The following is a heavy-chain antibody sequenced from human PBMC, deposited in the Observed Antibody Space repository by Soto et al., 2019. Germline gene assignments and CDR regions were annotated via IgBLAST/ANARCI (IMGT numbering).Heavy chain of an antibody. CDR3: ARHTRNQFDP. CDR2: IYYSERTSYNSGST. Sequence: QLQLQESGPGLVKPSETLSLTCTVSGDSMTSSSYYWGWIRQHPGKGLEWIGSIYYSERTSYNSGSTYYSPSLKSRVTISGDTSKSQFSLKLSSVTAADTAVYYCARHTRNQFDPWGQGTLVTVSS. V-gene: IGHV4-39*01. CDR1: GDSMTSSSYY. J-gene: IGHJ5*02.